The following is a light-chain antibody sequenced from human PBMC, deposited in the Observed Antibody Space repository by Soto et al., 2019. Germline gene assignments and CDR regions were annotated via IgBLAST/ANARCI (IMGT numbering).Light chain of an antibody. CDR3: QQYNNRRPDT. CDR2: GAS. J-gene: IGKJ2*01. V-gene: IGKV3-15*01. Sequence: EIGMTQSPATLSVSPGERPTLSCRASQSVNSNLAWYQQKPGQAPRLLIYGASTRVAGIPARFSGSGSGTEFSLTISSLQSEDFAVYYCQQYNNRRPDTFGQGTKLEIK. CDR1: QSVNSN.